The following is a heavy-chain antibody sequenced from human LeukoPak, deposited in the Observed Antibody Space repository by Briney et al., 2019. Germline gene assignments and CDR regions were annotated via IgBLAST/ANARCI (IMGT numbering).Heavy chain of an antibody. J-gene: IGHJ4*02. D-gene: IGHD1-26*01. Sequence: ASVKVSCKASGYTFTNYVISWVRQAPGQGLEWMGWTHSYNGNTNYAQKLQGRVTMTTDTSTNTAYMELRRLKSDDTAVYYCARGWELDSWGQGTLVTVSS. CDR2: THSYNGNT. V-gene: IGHV1-18*01. CDR3: ARGWELDS. CDR1: GYTFTNYV.